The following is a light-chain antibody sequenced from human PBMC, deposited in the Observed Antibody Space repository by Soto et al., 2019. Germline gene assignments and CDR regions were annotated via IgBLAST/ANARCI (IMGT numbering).Light chain of an antibody. CDR1: QSVSSS. CDR3: QQRSRWPLT. J-gene: IGKJ4*01. CDR2: DAS. Sequence: EIVLTQSPATLSLSPGETATLSCRASQSVSSSLAWYQQKPGQTPRLLIYDASNRATGIPARFSGSGSGTAFTLTVSSLEPEDFAVYYCQQRSRWPLTFGGGTKVEI. V-gene: IGKV3-11*01.